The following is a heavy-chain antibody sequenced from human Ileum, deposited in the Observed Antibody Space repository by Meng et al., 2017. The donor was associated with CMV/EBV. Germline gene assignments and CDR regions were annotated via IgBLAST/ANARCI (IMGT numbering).Heavy chain of an antibody. J-gene: IGHJ5*01. V-gene: IGHV3-23*01. Sequence: GESLKISCAASGFTFSTSAMTWVRQAPGKGLEWVAGIRGSGGNTYYVDSVKGRFTISRDNSNNTLCLQINSLRVEDTALYYCALSFYASKNHYNGWFDSWGQGTLVTVFS. CDR3: ALSFYASKNHYNGWFDS. CDR1: GFTFSTSA. CDR2: IRGSGGNT. D-gene: IGHD3-10*01.